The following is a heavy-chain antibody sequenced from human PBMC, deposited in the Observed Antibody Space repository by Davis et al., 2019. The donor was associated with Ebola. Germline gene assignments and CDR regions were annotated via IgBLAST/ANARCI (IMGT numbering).Heavy chain of an antibody. CDR3: ARLVAASRWWYFDY. CDR1: GFTFSSYA. D-gene: IGHD2-15*01. Sequence: GESLKISCAASGFTFSSYAMSWIRQAPGKGLEWVSYISSSGSTIYYADSVKGRFTISRDNAKNSLYLQMNSLRAEDTAVYYCARLVAASRWWYFDYWGQGTLVTVSS. CDR2: ISSSGSTI. V-gene: IGHV3-11*01. J-gene: IGHJ4*02.